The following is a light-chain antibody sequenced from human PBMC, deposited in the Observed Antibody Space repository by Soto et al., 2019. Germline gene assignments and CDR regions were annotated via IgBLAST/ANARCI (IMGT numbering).Light chain of an antibody. CDR2: GNS. V-gene: IGLV1-40*01. CDR1: SSNIGAGYD. Sequence: QSVLTQPPSVSGTPGQRVTISCTGRSSNIGAGYDVHWYQQLPGTAPKLLIYGNSNRPSGVPDRFSGSKSGTSASLAITGLQAEDEADYSCQFYYRSLRGYVFGAGTQLTV. CDR3: QFYYRSLRGYV. J-gene: IGLJ2*01.